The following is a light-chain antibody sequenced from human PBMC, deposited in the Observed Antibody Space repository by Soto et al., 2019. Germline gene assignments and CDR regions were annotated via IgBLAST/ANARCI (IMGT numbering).Light chain of an antibody. CDR2: GAS. Sequence: EVVMTQSPATLSVSPGERATLSCRASHSVSSSLAWYQQKPGQAPRLLISGASTRAAGIPARFSGSGSGTEFTLTISSLQSEDFAVYYCQQYNSYSPTFGQGTKVEVK. CDR1: HSVSSS. J-gene: IGKJ1*01. CDR3: QQYNSYSPT. V-gene: IGKV3-15*01.